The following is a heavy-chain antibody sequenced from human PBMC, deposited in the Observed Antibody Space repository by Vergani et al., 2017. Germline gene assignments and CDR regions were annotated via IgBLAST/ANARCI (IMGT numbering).Heavy chain of an antibody. V-gene: IGHV3-23*01. D-gene: IGHD2-21*02. J-gene: IGHJ4*02. CDR2: ISGSGGST. CDR3: AKDRHIVVVTAIRGLDY. CDR1: GFTFSSYA. Sequence: EVQLLESGGGLVQPGGSLRLSCAASGFTFSSYAMSWVRQAPGKGLEWVSAISGSGGSTYYADSVKGRFTISRDNSKNTRYLQMNSLRAEDTAVYYCAKDRHIVVVTAIRGLDYWGQGTLVTFSS.